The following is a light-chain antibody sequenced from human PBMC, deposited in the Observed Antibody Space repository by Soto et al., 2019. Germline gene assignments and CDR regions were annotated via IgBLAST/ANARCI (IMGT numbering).Light chain of an antibody. CDR3: SSSTSSSTLPYV. V-gene: IGLV2-14*01. J-gene: IGLJ1*01. CDR2: EVS. CDR1: SSDVGGYNY. Sequence: QSALTKPASVSGSPGQSITISCTGTSSDVGGYNYVSWYQQHPGKAPKLMIYEVSNRPSGVSNRFSGSKSGNTASLTISGLQAEDEADYYYSSSTSSSTLPYVFGTGTKVTVL.